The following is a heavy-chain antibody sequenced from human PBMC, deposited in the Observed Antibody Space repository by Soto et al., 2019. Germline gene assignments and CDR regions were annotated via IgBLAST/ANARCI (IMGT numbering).Heavy chain of an antibody. V-gene: IGHV3-64D*06. CDR3: VKASGGYSYASGFDY. CDR1: GFTFSTYA. D-gene: IGHD5-18*01. J-gene: IGHJ4*02. CDR2: ISSNGGST. Sequence: LRLSCAASGFTFSTYAMHWVRQAPGKGLEYVSGISSNGGSTYYADSVKGRFTISRDNSKNTLYLQMSSLRTEDTAVYYCVKASGGYSYASGFDYWGQGTLVTVSS.